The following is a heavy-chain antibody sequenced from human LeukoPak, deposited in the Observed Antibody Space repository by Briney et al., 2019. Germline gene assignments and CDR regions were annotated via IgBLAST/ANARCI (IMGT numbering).Heavy chain of an antibody. CDR1: GGSISSYY. CDR2: IYYSGST. CDR3: ARWTGDYYFDY. J-gene: IGHJ4*02. Sequence: SETLSLTCTVSGGSISSYYWSWIRQPPGKGLEWIGYIYYSGSTNYNASLKSRVTISVDTSKNQFSLKLSSVTAADTAVYYCARWTGDYYFDYWGQGTLVTVSS. D-gene: IGHD3/OR15-3a*01. V-gene: IGHV4-59*01.